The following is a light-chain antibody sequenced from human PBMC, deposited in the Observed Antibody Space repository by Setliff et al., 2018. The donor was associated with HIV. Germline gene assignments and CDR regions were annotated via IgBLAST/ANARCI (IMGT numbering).Light chain of an antibody. CDR1: QSISSY. Sequence: DIQMTQSPSSLSASVGDRVTITCRASQSISSYLNWYQQRPGKAPQLLIYAASSLQSGVPSRFSGSGSGTDFTLIISSLQPEDFATYHCQQSYRTPLSFGPGTKVDIK. V-gene: IGKV1-39*01. J-gene: IGKJ3*01. CDR2: AAS. CDR3: QQSYRTPLS.